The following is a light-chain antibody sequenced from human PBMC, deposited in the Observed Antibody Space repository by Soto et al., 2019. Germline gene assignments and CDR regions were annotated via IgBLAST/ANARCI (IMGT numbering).Light chain of an antibody. CDR2: AAS. Sequence: EIVLTQPPDTLSLSPGERATLSCRASQSVRKMFLAGYQQKPGQAPRLLIYAASSRATGIPDRFSGSGSGTEFSLTISRLEHEDFAVYYFQQYGNSSYTFGQGTKFDIK. V-gene: IGKV3-20*01. CDR3: QQYGNSSYT. J-gene: IGKJ2*01. CDR1: QSVRKMF.